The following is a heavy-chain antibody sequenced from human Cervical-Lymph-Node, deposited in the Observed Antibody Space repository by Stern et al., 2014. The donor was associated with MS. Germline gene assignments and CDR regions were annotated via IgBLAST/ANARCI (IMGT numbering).Heavy chain of an antibody. Sequence: VHLVESGGGLVRPGGSLRLSCAASGFTFTDYYINWIRQAPGKGLEWVSYISASGSTIYVADSVKGRFTISRDNAKESVYLQMNSLRVEDTAMYYCARERDGADYWGQGTLVTVSS. CDR3: ARERDGADY. J-gene: IGHJ4*02. V-gene: IGHV3-11*01. CDR1: GFTFTDYY. CDR2: ISASGSTI. D-gene: IGHD5-24*01.